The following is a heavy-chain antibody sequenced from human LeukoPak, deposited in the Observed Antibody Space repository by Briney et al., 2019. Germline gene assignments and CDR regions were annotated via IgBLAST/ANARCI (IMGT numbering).Heavy chain of an antibody. CDR1: GYTFTSYG. CDR3: ARDTNPLTSNDY. V-gene: IGHV1-18*01. J-gene: IGHJ4*03. CDR2: ISTHNGNT. Sequence: ASVRVSCKASGYTFTSYGITWVRQAPGQGLEWMGWISTHNGNTKCAQKFQGRVTMTTETSTNTAYMALRSLGSADTAVYYCARDTNPLTSNDYWGHGTLVTVSS.